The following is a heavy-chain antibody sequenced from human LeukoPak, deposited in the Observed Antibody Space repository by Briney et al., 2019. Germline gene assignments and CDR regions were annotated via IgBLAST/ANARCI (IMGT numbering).Heavy chain of an antibody. CDR1: NASVSSHF. CDR2: VHHSGST. V-gene: IGHV4-59*02. D-gene: IGHD2-2*02. Sequence: TSSETLSLTCTVSNASVSSHFWAWVRQLPGKGLEWIGYVHHSGSTNYNPVLRSRVTMSLDTSKNHFSLTLTSVTAADTAIFYCARLRPLLDQLLYFAFDSWGQGTLVSVSS. CDR3: ARLRPLLDQLLYFAFDS. J-gene: IGHJ4*02.